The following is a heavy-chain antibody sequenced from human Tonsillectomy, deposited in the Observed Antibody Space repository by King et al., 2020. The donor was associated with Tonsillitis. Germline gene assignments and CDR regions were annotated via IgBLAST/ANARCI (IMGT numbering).Heavy chain of an antibody. D-gene: IGHD3-3*02. CDR2: VSWNSGGT. CDR3: AKGIFGVATPFDY. J-gene: IGHJ4*02. CDR1: GFIFDDFA. V-gene: IGHV3-9*01. Sequence: VQLVESGGGLVQPGKSLRLSCAASGFIFDDFAMHWVRQAPGKGLEWVSGVSWNSGGTGYADSVKGRFTISRDNAKNSLYLQMNSLRPEDTALYYCAKGIFGVATPFDYWGQGTLVTVSS.